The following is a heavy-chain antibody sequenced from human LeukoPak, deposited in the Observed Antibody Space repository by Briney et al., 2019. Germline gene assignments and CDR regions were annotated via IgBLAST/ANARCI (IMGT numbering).Heavy chain of an antibody. CDR1: GGPTTSYY. Sequence: SETLSLTCTVSGGPTTSYYWSWIRQPPGKGLEWIGYIYYSGSTNYNPSLKSRVTISVDTSKNQFSLKLSSLTAADTAVYYCARDTSGYRRGSFDYWGQGTLGTVSP. CDR2: IYYSGST. J-gene: IGHJ4*02. V-gene: IGHV4-59*01. CDR3: ARDTSGYRRGSFDY. D-gene: IGHD3-22*01.